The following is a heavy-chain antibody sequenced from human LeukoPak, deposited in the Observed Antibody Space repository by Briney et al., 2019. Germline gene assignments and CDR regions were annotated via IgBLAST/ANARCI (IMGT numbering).Heavy chain of an antibody. D-gene: IGHD6-13*01. V-gene: IGHV1-45*02. CDR1: GYTFTYRY. CDR3: ARGTGYSSSWYPGGDYMDV. Sequence: ASVKVSCKASGYTFTYRYLHWVRQAPGQALEWMGWITPFNGNTNYAQKFQDRVTITRDTSASTAYMELSSLRSEDMAVYYCARGTGYSSSWYPGGDYMDVWGKGTTVTVSS. CDR2: ITPFNGNT. J-gene: IGHJ6*03.